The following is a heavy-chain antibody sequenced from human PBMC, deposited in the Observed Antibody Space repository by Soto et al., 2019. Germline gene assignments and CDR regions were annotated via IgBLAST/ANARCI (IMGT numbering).Heavy chain of an antibody. J-gene: IGHJ4*02. CDR2: ISAHNGNT. D-gene: IGHD2-15*01. CDR3: ARGWYGDY. V-gene: IGHV1-18*01. CDR1: GYGFTTYG. Sequence: QIHLVQSGAEVKKPGASVKVSCKGSGYGFTTYGITWVRQAPGQGLEWMAWISAHNGNTNYAPKLEGRVTVTRDTSTSTAYMELMSLRFDDTAVYYCARGWYGDYWGKGALVTVSS.